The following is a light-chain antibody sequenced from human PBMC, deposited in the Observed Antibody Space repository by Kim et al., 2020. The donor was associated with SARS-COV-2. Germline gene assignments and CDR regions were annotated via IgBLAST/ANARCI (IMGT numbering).Light chain of an antibody. J-gene: IGKJ5*01. Sequence: ASVADRVTITCRASQDIRYDLGWYQQNPGRAPKRLIYGAFSLQSGVPSRCSGSGSGTEFSLTISSVQPEDFATYFCLQHSTYPITFGQGTRLEIK. CDR2: GAF. V-gene: IGKV1-17*01. CDR3: LQHSTYPIT. CDR1: QDIRYD.